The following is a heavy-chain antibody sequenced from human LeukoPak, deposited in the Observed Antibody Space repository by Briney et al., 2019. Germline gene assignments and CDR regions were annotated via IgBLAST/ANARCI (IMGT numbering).Heavy chain of an antibody. V-gene: IGHV1-2*02. Sequence: ASVKVSCKASGYTFTGYYMHWVRQAPGQGLEWMGWINPNSGGTNYAQKFQGRVTMTRDTSISTAYVELSRLRSDDTAVYYCARDLAGWGIAAAGTWGDYWGQGTLVTVSS. CDR1: GYTFTGYY. CDR2: INPNSGGT. CDR3: ARDLAGWGIAAAGTWGDY. J-gene: IGHJ4*02. D-gene: IGHD6-13*01.